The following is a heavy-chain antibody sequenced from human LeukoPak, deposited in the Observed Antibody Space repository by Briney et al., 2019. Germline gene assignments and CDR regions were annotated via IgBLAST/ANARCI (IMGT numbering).Heavy chain of an antibody. V-gene: IGHV1-8*01. CDR2: MNPNSGNT. J-gene: IGHJ6*02. CDR1: GYTFTSYG. Sequence: GAPVKVSCKASGYTFTSYGINWVRQATGQGLEWMGWMNPNSGNTGYAQKFQGRVTMTRNTSISTAYMELSSLRSEDTAVYYCARGYYDILTGYYMYGMDVWGQGTTVTVSS. D-gene: IGHD3-9*01. CDR3: ARGYYDILTGYYMYGMDV.